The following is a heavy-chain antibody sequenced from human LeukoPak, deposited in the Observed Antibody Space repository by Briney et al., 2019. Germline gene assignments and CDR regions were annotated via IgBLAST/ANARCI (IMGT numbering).Heavy chain of an antibody. V-gene: IGHV3-21*01. CDR1: GFTFSGYS. J-gene: IGHJ4*02. D-gene: IGHD5-24*01. CDR2: ISSSSSYI. CDR3: ARGLWMATIPGAVGY. Sequence: GGSLRLSCAASGFTFSGYSMNWVRQAPGKGLEWVSSISSSSSYIYYADSVKGRFTISRDNAKNSLYLQMNSLRAGDTAVYYCARGLWMATIPGAVGYWGQGTLVTVSS.